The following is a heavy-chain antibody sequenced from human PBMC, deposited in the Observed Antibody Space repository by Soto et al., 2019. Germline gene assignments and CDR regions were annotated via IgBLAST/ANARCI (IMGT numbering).Heavy chain of an antibody. V-gene: IGHV4-59*08. CDR1: GGSISPYY. CDR3: ARLGGRYQAFDY. J-gene: IGHJ4*02. Sequence: SETLSLTCTVSGGSISPYYWTWVRQPPGKGLEWIGYIYYAGTTSYNPSLRSRVAISVDASKSQFSLDLRSVTAADTAVYYCARLGGRYQAFDYWGQGALVTVSS. D-gene: IGHD2-15*01. CDR2: IYYAGTT.